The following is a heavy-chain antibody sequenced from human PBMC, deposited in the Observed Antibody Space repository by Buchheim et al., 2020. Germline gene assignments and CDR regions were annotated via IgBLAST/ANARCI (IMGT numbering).Heavy chain of an antibody. Sequence: EVQLVESGGDLVQPGGSLRLSCEASGFTFSNFWMSWVRQAPGKGLEWLANMKEDGSEKYYVVSVKGRFTISRDNAKTSLYLQMNSLRAEDTAVYYCAKLPRAGQYYYYGVDVWGQGTT. CDR2: MKEDGSEK. J-gene: IGHJ6*02. D-gene: IGHD5-24*01. CDR1: GFTFSNFW. CDR3: AKLPRAGQYYYYGVDV. V-gene: IGHV3-7*01.